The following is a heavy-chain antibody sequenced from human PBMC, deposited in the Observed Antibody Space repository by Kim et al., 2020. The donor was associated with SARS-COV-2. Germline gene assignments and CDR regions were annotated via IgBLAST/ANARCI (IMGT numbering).Heavy chain of an antibody. Sequence: GGSLRLSCAASGFTFSSYGMHWVRQAPGKGLEWVAVIWYDGSNKYYADSVKGRFTISRDNSKNTLYLQMNSLRAEDTAVYYCARDHGCSSGWYVYYYYYYGMDVWGQGTTVTVSS. J-gene: IGHJ6*02. CDR2: IWYDGSNK. D-gene: IGHD6-19*01. CDR1: GFTFSSYG. V-gene: IGHV3-33*01. CDR3: ARDHGCSSGWYVYYYYYYGMDV.